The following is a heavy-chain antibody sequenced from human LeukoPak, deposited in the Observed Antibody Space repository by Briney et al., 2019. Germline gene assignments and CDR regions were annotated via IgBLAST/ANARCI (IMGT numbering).Heavy chain of an antibody. J-gene: IGHJ4*02. Sequence: SETLSLACTVSGDSISSGDYYWSWIRQPAGKGLEWIGSIYHSGSTHYNPSLKSRVTISVDTSKNQFSLKLSSVTAADTAVYYCVRMLYANTVDHHFEYWGQGTLVTVSS. CDR3: VRMLYANTVDHHFEY. V-gene: IGHV4-38-2*02. D-gene: IGHD2-8*01. CDR1: GDSISSGDYY. CDR2: IYHSGST.